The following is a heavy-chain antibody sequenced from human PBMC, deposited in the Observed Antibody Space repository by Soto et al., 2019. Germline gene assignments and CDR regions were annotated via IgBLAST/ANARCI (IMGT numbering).Heavy chain of an antibody. J-gene: IGHJ4*02. D-gene: IGHD3-10*01. V-gene: IGHV3-33*01. CDR3: ARGHNVLLGFAESDYFDY. CDR1: GFTFSNYG. CDR2: IRYDGSND. Sequence: QVQLVESGGGVVQPGRSLRLSCAASGFTFSNYGMHWVRQAPGKGLEWVAIIRYDGSNDYYADSVKGRFTISRDNSNNTLYLHMNSLRAEDTAVYYCARGHNVLLGFAESDYFDYWGQGTLVTVSS.